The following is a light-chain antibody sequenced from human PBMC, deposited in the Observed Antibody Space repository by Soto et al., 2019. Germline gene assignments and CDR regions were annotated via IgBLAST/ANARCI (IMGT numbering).Light chain of an antibody. CDR1: QSVSRS. CDR2: DAS. V-gene: IGKV3-15*01. Sequence: EIVMTQSPGTLSVSQGERATLSCRASQSVSRSLAWYQQKPGQAPRLLISDASTRATGIPARFSGSGSGTEFTLTISSLQSEDFALYYCHQYNSWPPGTFGQGTKV. J-gene: IGKJ2*01. CDR3: HQYNSWPPGT.